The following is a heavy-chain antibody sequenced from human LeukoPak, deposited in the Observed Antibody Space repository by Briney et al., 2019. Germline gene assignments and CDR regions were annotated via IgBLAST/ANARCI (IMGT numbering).Heavy chain of an antibody. CDR2: IYYSGST. Sequence: SETLSLTCTVSGGSISSYYWSWIRQPPGKGLEWIGYIYYSGSTNYNPSLKSRVNISVDTSKNQFSLKLSSVTAADTAVYYCARTEQNDFWSGYYFDYWGQGTLVTVSS. V-gene: IGHV4-59*01. CDR3: ARTEQNDFWSGYYFDY. CDR1: GGSISSYY. J-gene: IGHJ4*02. D-gene: IGHD3-3*01.